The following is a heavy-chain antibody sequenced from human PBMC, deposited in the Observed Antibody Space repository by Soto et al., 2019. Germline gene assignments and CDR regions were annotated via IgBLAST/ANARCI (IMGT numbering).Heavy chain of an antibody. Sequence: QVQLVQSGAEVKKPGASVKVSCKASGYTFTGYYMHWVRQAPGQGLEWMGWINPNSGGTNYAQKFQGWVTMTRDTSISTAYMELRRLRSDDTAVYYCARGSGYCSGGSCYSYYYYMDVWGKGTTVTVSS. D-gene: IGHD2-15*01. V-gene: IGHV1-2*04. CDR2: INPNSGGT. CDR1: GYTFTGYY. J-gene: IGHJ6*03. CDR3: ARGSGYCSGGSCYSYYYYMDV.